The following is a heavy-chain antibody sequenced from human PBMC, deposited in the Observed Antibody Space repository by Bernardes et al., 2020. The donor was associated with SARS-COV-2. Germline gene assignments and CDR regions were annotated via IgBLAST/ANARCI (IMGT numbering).Heavy chain of an antibody. CDR1: WFSFSPSGMG. Sequence: SGHTPWKPTQTLTLTCPFSWFSFSPSGMGVGWIRQPPGKALEWLALIYWDDDKRYSPSLKSRLTITRDTSKNQVVLTMTNMDPVDTATYYCAHNRGSGPDYWGQGTLVTVSS. J-gene: IGHJ4*02. CDR2: IYWDDDK. V-gene: IGHV2-5*02. D-gene: IGHD3-16*01. CDR3: AHNRGSGPDY.